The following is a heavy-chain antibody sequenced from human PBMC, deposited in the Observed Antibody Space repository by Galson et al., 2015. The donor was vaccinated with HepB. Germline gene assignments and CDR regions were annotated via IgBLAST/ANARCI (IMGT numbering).Heavy chain of an antibody. CDR2: ISYDGSKK. J-gene: IGHJ4*02. CDR1: GFTFTSYG. V-gene: IGHV3-30*03. CDR3: AFGTAAGCKVGVDH. Sequence: LRLSCAASGFTFTSYGMHWVRQAPGKGLEWVAVISYDGSKKHYADSVKARFTISRDNSNNTLYLQMNSLRTDDTAVYYCAFGTAAGCKVGVDHWGQGTLVTVSS. D-gene: IGHD6-13*01.